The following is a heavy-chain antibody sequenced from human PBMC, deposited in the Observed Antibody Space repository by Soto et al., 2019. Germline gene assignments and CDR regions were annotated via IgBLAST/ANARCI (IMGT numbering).Heavy chain of an antibody. CDR3: ARGGEFRSFDY. Sequence: ASVKVSCKASGGTFSSYAITWVRQAPGQGLEWMGWISAYNGNRNYAQKLQGRVTMTTDTSTSTAYMELRSLRSDDTAVYYCARGGEFRSFDYWGQGTLVTVSS. CDR1: GGTFSSYA. CDR2: ISAYNGNR. J-gene: IGHJ4*02. V-gene: IGHV1-18*01. D-gene: IGHD3-10*01.